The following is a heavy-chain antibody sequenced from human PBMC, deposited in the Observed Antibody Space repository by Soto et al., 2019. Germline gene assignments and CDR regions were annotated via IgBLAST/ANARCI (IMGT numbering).Heavy chain of an antibody. D-gene: IGHD3-10*01. CDR1: GFTFTSYA. Sequence: QVQLVQSGAEVKKPGASVKVSCRASGFTFTSYAISWVRQAPGQGLEWMGWISAYNDNTNYAQKLPGRGTMTTDKSTSTPYMELRSLRSDATAVYYCARGWFGELVSYCDYWGQGTLVTVSS. J-gene: IGHJ4*02. CDR2: ISAYNDNT. V-gene: IGHV1-18*01. CDR3: ARGWFGELVSYCDY.